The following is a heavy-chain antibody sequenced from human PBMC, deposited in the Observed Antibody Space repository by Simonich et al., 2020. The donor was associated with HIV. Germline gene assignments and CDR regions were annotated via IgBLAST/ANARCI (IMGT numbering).Heavy chain of an antibody. J-gene: IGHJ5*02. CDR2: ISWNSGSI. Sequence: EVQLVESGGGLVQPGRSLRLSCAASGVTFDAHAMNWVRQAPGKGLEWVYGISWNSGSITYADSLKGRFTISRDNAKNSLYLQMNSLRAEDTALYYCVKGAAAGNKGWFDPWGQGTLVTVSS. CDR1: GVTFDAHA. D-gene: IGHD6-13*01. V-gene: IGHV3-9*01. CDR3: VKGAAAGNKGWFDP.